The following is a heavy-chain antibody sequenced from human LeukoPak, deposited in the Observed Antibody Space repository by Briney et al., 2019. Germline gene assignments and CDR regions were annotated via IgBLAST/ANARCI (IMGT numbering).Heavy chain of an antibody. D-gene: IGHD6-19*01. V-gene: IGHV3-7*01. CDR1: GFTFSSYW. CDR3: ARDPYSSGWYEGY. J-gene: IGHJ4*02. Sequence: GGSLRLSCAASGFTFSSYWMSWVRQAPGKGLEWVANIKQDGSEKYYVDSVKGRFTISRDNAKNSLYLQMNSLRVEDTAVYYCARDPYSSGWYEGYWGQGTLVTVSS. CDR2: IKQDGSEK.